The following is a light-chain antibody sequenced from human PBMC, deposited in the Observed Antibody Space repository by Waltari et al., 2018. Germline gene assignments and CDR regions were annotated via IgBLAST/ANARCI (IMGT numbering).Light chain of an antibody. J-gene: IGLJ3*02. CDR2: YVN. Sequence: QSALTQPASVSGSPAQSITIPCTGTRSYIGGHNSVSWYQQHPGKAPKLMIYYVNKRPSGVSNRFSGSKSGNTASLTISGLQAEDEADYYCSSYASSITPNWVFGGGTKLTVL. CDR1: RSYIGGHNS. V-gene: IGLV2-14*01. CDR3: SSYASSITPNWV.